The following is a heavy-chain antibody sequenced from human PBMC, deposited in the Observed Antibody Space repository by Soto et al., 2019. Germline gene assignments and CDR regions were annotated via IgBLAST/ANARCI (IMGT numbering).Heavy chain of an antibody. D-gene: IGHD6-19*01. CDR2: LSGSGTST. Sequence: GGSLRLSCASSGFRFVNYAMNWIRPAPGKGLEWVSGLSGSGTSTYYADSVKGRFTISRDNSRDTLFLQMNSLTADDTAVYYCAKATTNGGWFNPFDSWGQGALVTVSS. V-gene: IGHV3-23*01. CDR1: GFRFVNYA. J-gene: IGHJ4*02. CDR3: AKATTNGGWFNPFDS.